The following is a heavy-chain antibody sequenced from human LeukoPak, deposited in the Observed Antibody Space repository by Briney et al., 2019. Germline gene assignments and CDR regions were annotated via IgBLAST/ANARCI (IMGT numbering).Heavy chain of an antibody. J-gene: IGHJ4*02. D-gene: IGHD5-12*01. V-gene: IGHV1-2*02. CDR1: GYTFTGCA. Sequence: GASVKVSCKASGYTFTGCAIHWVRQAPGQGLEWMGWINPEKRDTGYAHKFQGRVAMTSDTSISTAYMELSSLRSDDTAVYYCAKKVRGPSHPLDFWGQGTLATVSS. CDR3: AKKVRGPSHPLDF. CDR2: INPEKRDT.